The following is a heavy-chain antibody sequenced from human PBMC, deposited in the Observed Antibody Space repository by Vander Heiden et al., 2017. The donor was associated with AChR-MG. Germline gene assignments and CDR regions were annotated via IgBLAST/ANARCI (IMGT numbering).Heavy chain of an antibody. J-gene: IGHJ3*02. Sequence: QVQLVQSGAEVKKPGSSVKVSCKASGGTFSSYAISWVRQAPGQGLEWMGGIIPIFGTANYAQKFQGRVTITADESTSTAYMELSSLRSEDTAVYYCARTSIVVVVAAPPEAAFDIWGQGTMVTVSS. CDR3: ARTSIVVVVAAPPEAAFDI. CDR1: GGTFSSYA. CDR2: IIPIFGTA. V-gene: IGHV1-69*01. D-gene: IGHD2-15*01.